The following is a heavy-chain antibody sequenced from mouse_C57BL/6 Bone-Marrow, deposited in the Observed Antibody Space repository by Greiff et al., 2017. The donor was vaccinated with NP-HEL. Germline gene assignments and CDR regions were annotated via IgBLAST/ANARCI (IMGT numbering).Heavy chain of an antibody. D-gene: IGHD1-1*02. CDR1: GYTFTSYW. CDR2: IYPGSGST. V-gene: IGHV1-55*01. CDR3: ARWYEYFDD. Sequence: QVQLQQPGAELVKPGASVKMSCKASGYTFTSYWITWVKQRPGQGLEWIGDIYPGSGSTTYNEKFKSKATLTVATSSSTAYMQLSSLTSADSAFYDSARWYEYFDDWGKGTTLTVSS. J-gene: IGHJ2*01.